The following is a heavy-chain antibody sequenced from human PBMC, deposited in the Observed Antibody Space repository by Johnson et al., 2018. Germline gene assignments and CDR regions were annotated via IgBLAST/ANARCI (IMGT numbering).Heavy chain of an antibody. Sequence: VQLVQSGGGLVQPGGSLRLSCAASGFTFSSYAMTWVRQAPGKGLEWVSTITSSASSTHYADSVKGRFTISRDNSKDSLHLQMNALRAEDTALYYCAKLGATIVTGVDHWGLGTLVTVSS. J-gene: IGHJ4*02. CDR2: ITSSASST. V-gene: IGHV3-23*04. CDR1: GFTFSSYA. CDR3: AKLGATIVTGVDH. D-gene: IGHD5-12*01.